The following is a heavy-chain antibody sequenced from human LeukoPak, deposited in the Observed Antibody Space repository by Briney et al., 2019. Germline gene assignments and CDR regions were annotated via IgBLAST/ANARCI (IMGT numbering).Heavy chain of an antibody. D-gene: IGHD2-8*01. CDR1: GFTFSSYA. J-gene: IGHJ4*02. V-gene: IGHV3-30*18. CDR2: ISYDGSNK. CDR3: AKDASAVYAMGLFDY. Sequence: GGSLRLSCAASGFTFSSYAMSWVRQAPGKGLEWVAVISYDGSNKYYADSVKGRFTISRDNSKNTLYLQMNSLRVEDTAVYYCAKDASAVYAMGLFDYWGQGTLVTVSS.